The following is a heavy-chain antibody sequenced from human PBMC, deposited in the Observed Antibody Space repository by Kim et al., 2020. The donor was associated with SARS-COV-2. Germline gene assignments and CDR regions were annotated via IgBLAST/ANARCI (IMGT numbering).Heavy chain of an antibody. CDR1: GGSISNSFYY. J-gene: IGHJ5*02. Sequence: SETLSLTCTVSGGSISNSFYYWGWIRQPPGKGLEWIGSIYHSGSIYDNRSLKSRVTISVDTSKNQFSLKLSSVTAADTAVYYCARLPHDSSGYIDAWGQGILVTVSS. V-gene: IGHV4-39*01. CDR3: ARLPHDSSGYIDA. CDR2: IYHSGSI. D-gene: IGHD3-22*01.